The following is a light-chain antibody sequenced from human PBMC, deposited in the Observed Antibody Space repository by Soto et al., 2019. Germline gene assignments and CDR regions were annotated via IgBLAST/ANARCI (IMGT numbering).Light chain of an antibody. CDR3: QQXLSTPSIT. V-gene: IGKV1-39*01. CDR2: AAY. CDR1: QNIGNY. J-gene: IGKJ5*01. Sequence: DIQMTESPSSLSASVGDTLTITCRASQNIGNYLNWYQQKAGKAPKLMVYAAYTLQSGVPSTFSGAGSGTDFTPTITTLQPEDSATYHCQQXLSTPSITFGQGTRLEIK.